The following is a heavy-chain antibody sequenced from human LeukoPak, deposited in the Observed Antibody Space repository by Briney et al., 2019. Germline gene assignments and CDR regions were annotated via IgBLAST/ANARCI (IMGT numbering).Heavy chain of an antibody. Sequence: PSETLSLTCTVSGGSISSSSYYWGWIRQPPGKGLEWIGSIYYSGSTYYNPSLKSRVTISVDTSKNQFSLKLSSVTAADTAVYYCARDYVWGSYRFDYWGQGTLVTVSS. CDR1: GGSISSSSYY. V-gene: IGHV4-39*07. D-gene: IGHD3-16*02. CDR3: ARDYVWGSYRFDY. CDR2: IYYSGST. J-gene: IGHJ4*02.